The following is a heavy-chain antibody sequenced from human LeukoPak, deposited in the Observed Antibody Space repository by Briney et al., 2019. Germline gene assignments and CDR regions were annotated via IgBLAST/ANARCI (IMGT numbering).Heavy chain of an antibody. CDR2: INPDSGGT. CDR3: SRIEAPSA. CDR1: GYTFTGYY. J-gene: IGHJ5*02. V-gene: IGHV1-2*06. Sequence: ASVKISCKVSGYTFTGYYMHWVRQAPGQGLEWMGRINPDSGGTNYAQKFQGRVTMTRDTSIGTAYMELSRLRSDDTAVYYCSRIEAPSAWGQGTLVTVSS.